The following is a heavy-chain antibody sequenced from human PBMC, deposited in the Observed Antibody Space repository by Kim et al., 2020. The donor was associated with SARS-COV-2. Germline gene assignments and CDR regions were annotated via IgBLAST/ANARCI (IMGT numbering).Heavy chain of an antibody. CDR1: GFTGSGFSFGDYA. J-gene: IGHJ4*02. V-gene: IGHV3-49*04. Sequence: GGSLRLSCTASGFTGSGFSFGDYAMVWVRQAPGKGLEWVSFIDATTYGQTTYYAASVKGRFTISRDNYRTSASLQMNGLQHEDTGVYYCICQKLASGRDYWGQGALVTVSS. CDR3: ICQKLASGRDY. CDR2: IDATTYGQTT. D-gene: IGHD6-13*01.